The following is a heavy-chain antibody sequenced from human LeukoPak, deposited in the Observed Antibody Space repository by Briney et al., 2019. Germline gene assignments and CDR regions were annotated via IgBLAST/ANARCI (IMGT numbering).Heavy chain of an antibody. CDR2: IYSGGST. Sequence: PGGSLRLSCAASGFTVSSNYMSWVRQAPGKGLEWVSVIYSGGSTYYADSVKGRFTISRDNSKNTLYLQMNSLIAEDTAVYYGAREDGSGSYAIGYWGQGTLVTVSS. D-gene: IGHD3-10*01. CDR3: AREDGSGSYAIGY. J-gene: IGHJ4*02. CDR1: GFTVSSNY. V-gene: IGHV3-66*01.